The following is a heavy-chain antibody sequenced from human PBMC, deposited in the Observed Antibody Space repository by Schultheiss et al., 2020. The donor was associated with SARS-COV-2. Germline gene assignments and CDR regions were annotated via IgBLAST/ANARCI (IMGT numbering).Heavy chain of an antibody. V-gene: IGHV3-33*01. Sequence: GGSLRLSCAASGFTFSSYGMHWVRQAPGKGLEWVAVIWYDGSNKYYADSVKGRFTISRDNSKNTLYLQMNSLRAEDTAVYYCARPTRDGYNLYYFDYWGQGTLVTVSS. D-gene: IGHD5-24*01. CDR3: ARPTRDGYNLYYFDY. J-gene: IGHJ4*02. CDR2: IWYDGSNK. CDR1: GFTFSSYG.